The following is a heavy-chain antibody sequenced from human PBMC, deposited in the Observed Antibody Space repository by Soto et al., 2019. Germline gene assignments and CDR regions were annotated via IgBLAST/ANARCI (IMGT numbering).Heavy chain of an antibody. D-gene: IGHD2-21*01. J-gene: IGHJ5*02. CDR3: AREERKGIISWFDP. CDR2: IYYTGIT. CDR1: GGSVSGVDYF. Sequence: SETLSLTCTVSGGSVSGVDYFWSWIRQSPGKGLEWIGYIYYTGITHLNPSLKSRLTMAVDTSKNEFSLKLTSVSAADTAVYFCAREERKGIISWFDPWGQGSLVTVSS. V-gene: IGHV4-30-4*01.